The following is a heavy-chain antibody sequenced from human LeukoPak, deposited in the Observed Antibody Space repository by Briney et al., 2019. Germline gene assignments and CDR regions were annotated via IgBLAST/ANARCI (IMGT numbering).Heavy chain of an antibody. D-gene: IGHD2-8*02. Sequence: PSETLSLTCTVSGGSISSYYWSWIRQPPGKGLEWIGYIYYSGSTNYNPSLKSRVTISVDTSKNQFSLKLSSVTAADTAVYYCARDLRRPLTGYYYYYGMDVWGQGTTVTVSS. CDR1: GGSISSYY. CDR3: ARDLRRPLTGYYYYYGMDV. J-gene: IGHJ6*02. CDR2: IYYSGST. V-gene: IGHV4-59*01.